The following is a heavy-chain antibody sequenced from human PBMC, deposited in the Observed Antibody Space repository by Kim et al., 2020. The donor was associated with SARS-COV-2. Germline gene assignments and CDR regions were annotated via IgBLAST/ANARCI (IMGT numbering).Heavy chain of an antibody. CDR2: ISGDGGST. CDR1: GFTFDDYA. J-gene: IGHJ6*02. CDR3: AKEFRGRTLQTYYDYVWGAPTRSYYYGMDV. V-gene: IGHV3-43*02. Sequence: GGSLRLSCAASGFTFDDYAMHWVRQAPGKGLEWVSLISGDGGSTYYADSVKGRFTISRDNSKNSLYLQMNSLRTEDTALYYCAKEFRGRTLQTYYDYVWGAPTRSYYYGMDVWGQGTTVTVSS. D-gene: IGHD3-16*01.